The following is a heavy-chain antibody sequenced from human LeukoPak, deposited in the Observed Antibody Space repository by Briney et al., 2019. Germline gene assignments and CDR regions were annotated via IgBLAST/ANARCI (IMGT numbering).Heavy chain of an antibody. CDR1: CVSISPYY. CDR2: IYYSGNT. Sequence: NPSETLSLTCTVSCVSISPYYWSWIRQPPGKGLEWLGYIYYSGNTDYNPSLKSRVAISVDTSKNQFSLKLSSVTAADTAVYYCARSTGSTMFIDYWGQGTLVTVSS. D-gene: IGHD3-10*02. CDR3: ARSTGSTMFIDY. V-gene: IGHV4-59*01. J-gene: IGHJ4*02.